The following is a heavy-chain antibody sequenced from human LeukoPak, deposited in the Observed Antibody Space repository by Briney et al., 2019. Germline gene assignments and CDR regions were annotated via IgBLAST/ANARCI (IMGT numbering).Heavy chain of an antibody. CDR1: GGSISSYY. CDR3: ARDESGYCSGGSCYGYNWFDP. Sequence: PSETLSLTCTVSGGSISSYYWSWIRQPPGKGLEWIGYIYFSGSTNYNPSLKSRVTISIDTSKNQFSLKLSSVTAADTAVYYCARDESGYCSGGSCYGYNWFDPWGQGTLVTVSS. D-gene: IGHD2-15*01. J-gene: IGHJ5*02. CDR2: IYFSGST. V-gene: IGHV4-59*01.